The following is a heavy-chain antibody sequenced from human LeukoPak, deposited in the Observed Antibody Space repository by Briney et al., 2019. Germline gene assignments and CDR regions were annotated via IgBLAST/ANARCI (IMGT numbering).Heavy chain of an antibody. Sequence: ASVKLSCKASGYTFTGYYIHWVRQAPGQGLEWVGCIKPNSGGAYYAQNFQDRVTMTRDTSISTAYMELSRLRSDDTAVYYCARVWPCSNGVCPDVFEYWGQGTLVTVSS. CDR2: IKPNSGGA. CDR1: GYTFTGYY. V-gene: IGHV1-2*02. J-gene: IGHJ4*01. CDR3: ARVWPCSNGVCPDVFEY. D-gene: IGHD2-8*01.